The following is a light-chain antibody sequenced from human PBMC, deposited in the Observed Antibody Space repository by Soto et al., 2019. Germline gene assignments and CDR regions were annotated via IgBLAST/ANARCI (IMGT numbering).Light chain of an antibody. CDR3: QVWDSSSDHYV. CDR2: DDS. Sequence: LTQPPSVSVAPGQTASVSCGGDYIETKGVHWYQQKPGQAPVLVVYDDSARPSGIPERFSGSTSGNTATLTISRVEAGDEADYYCQVWDSSSDHYVFATGTKVTVL. V-gene: IGLV3-21*02. CDR1: YIETKG. J-gene: IGLJ1*01.